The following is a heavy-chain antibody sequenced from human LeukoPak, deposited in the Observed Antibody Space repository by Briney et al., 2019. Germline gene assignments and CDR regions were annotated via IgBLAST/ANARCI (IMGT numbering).Heavy chain of an antibody. CDR1: GFTFSSYW. CDR3: ARGPVRDYYYYYMDV. V-gene: IGHV3-48*04. Sequence: GGSLRLSCAASGFTFSSYWMSWVRQAPGKGLEWVSYISSSGSTIYYADSVRGRFTISRDNAKNSLYLQMNSLRAEDTAVYYCARGPVRDYYYYYMDVWGKGTTVTISS. J-gene: IGHJ6*03. CDR2: ISSSGSTI.